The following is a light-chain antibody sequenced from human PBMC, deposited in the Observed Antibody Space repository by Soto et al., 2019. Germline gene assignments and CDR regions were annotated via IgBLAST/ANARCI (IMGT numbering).Light chain of an antibody. CDR2: DVS. V-gene: IGLV2-14*03. Sequence: QSALTQPASVSGSPGQSVTISCSGTSNDVGGYNFVSWYQQHPGKAPKLMIYDVSNRPSGVSNRFSGSKSGNMASLTISGLQAEDEADYYCSSYTASTTLVFGGGTKLTVL. CDR3: SSYTASTTLV. J-gene: IGLJ2*01. CDR1: SNDVGGYNF.